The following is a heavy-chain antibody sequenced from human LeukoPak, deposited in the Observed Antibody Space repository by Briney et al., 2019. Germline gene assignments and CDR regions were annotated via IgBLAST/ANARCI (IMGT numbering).Heavy chain of an antibody. CDR3: AKDRHAPGRYCSSTSCFPFDS. V-gene: IGHV3-23*01. Sequence: GGSLRLSCAVSGFTFSSYGMSWVRQAPGKGLEWVSGISGSGGSTYYADSVKGRFTISRDNTKNTLYLQMNSLRAEDTAVYYCAKDRHAPGRYCSSTSCFPFDSWGQGTLVTVSS. J-gene: IGHJ5*01. CDR1: GFTFSSYG. D-gene: IGHD2-2*01. CDR2: ISGSGGST.